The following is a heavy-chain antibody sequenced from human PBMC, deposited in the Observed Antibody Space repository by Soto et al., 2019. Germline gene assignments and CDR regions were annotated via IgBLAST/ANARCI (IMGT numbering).Heavy chain of an antibody. J-gene: IGHJ4*02. CDR3: ARDCSSTSCPFPFDY. V-gene: IGHV1-18*01. D-gene: IGHD2-2*01. Sequence: GASVKVSCKASGYTFTSCGISWVRQAPGQGLEWMGWISAYNGNTNYAQKLQGRVTMTTDTSTSTAYMELRSLRSDDTAVYYCARDCSSTSCPFPFDYWGQGTLVTVSS. CDR1: GYTFTSCG. CDR2: ISAYNGNT.